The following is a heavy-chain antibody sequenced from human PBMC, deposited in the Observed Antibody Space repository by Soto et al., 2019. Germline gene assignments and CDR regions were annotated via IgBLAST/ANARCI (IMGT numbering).Heavy chain of an antibody. CDR2: ITSNTEY. Sequence: RSRRRPCAPSGFPHSSSSNNQVHHAPGKGLEWVSTITSNTEYYADSVKGLFSISRVNSENTVHLQMNGLRVEDTAVYFCTKEVNYDFWNHFGMDGRGRGSTVAV. V-gene: IGHV3-21*04. J-gene: IGHJ6*02. D-gene: IGHD3-3*01. CDR1: GFPHSSSS. CDR3: TKEVNYDFWNHFGMDG.